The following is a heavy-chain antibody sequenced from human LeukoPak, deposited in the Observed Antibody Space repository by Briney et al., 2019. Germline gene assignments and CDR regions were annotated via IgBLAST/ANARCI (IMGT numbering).Heavy chain of an antibody. J-gene: IGHJ4*02. CDR2: IWYDGSNK. D-gene: IGHD1-26*01. CDR3: ARNHVGATEGFDY. CDR1: GFTFNSYG. Sequence: GRSLRLSCAASGFTFNSYGMNWVRQAPGKGLEWVAVIWYDGSNKYYADPVKGRFTISRDDSKNTLYLQMNSLRAEDTAVYYCARNHVGATEGFDYWGQGTLVTVSS. V-gene: IGHV3-33*01.